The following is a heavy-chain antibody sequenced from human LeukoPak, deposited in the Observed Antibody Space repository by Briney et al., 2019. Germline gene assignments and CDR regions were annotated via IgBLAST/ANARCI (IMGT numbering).Heavy chain of an antibody. Sequence: SEALSLTCAVHGGSLSGFYWSWIRQPPGKGLEWIGEINHSGTTNYNPSLKSRVTISVDTSKNQVSLDLASVTAADTAVYYCARASSFDKTTRWNPAYFGPWGPGSLVTVAS. D-gene: IGHD1-1*01. CDR1: GGSLSGFY. CDR3: ARASSFDKTTRWNPAYFGP. J-gene: IGHJ5*02. V-gene: IGHV4-34*01. CDR2: INHSGTT.